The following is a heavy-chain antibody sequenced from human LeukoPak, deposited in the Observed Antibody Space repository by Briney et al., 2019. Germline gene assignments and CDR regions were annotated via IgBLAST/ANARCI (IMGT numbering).Heavy chain of an antibody. CDR1: GYTFTSYG. Sequence: GASVKLSCKSSGYTFTSYGISWVRQAPGQGLEWKGWISAYNGNTNYAQKLHGRVTMTTDISTSTAYMELRSLRSDDTAVYYCARRGIAAAGTYYYYMDVWGKGTTVTVSS. J-gene: IGHJ6*03. CDR2: ISAYNGNT. V-gene: IGHV1-18*01. D-gene: IGHD6-13*01. CDR3: ARRGIAAAGTYYYYMDV.